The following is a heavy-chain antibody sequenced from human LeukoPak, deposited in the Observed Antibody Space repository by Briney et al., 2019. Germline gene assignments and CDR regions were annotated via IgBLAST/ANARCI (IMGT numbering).Heavy chain of an antibody. CDR1: GGSFSGYY. CDR2: INRSGST. V-gene: IGHV4-34*01. J-gene: IGHJ2*01. D-gene: IGHD2-2*02. Sequence: SETLSLTCAVYGGSFSGYYWRWLRQPPGKGLEWSGEINRSGSTNFNPSLKSRVTISVDTSKNQFSLKLSSVTATDTAVYYCARGRGLYCSSTSCYMYFDLWGRRTLVTVSS. CDR3: ARGRGLYCSSTSCYMYFDL.